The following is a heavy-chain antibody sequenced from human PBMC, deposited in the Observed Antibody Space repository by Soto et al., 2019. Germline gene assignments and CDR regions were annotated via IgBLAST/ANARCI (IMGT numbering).Heavy chain of an antibody. J-gene: IGHJ3*01. D-gene: IGHD3-10*01. CDR3: ARRVRGVNDAFNL. Sequence: QVQLQQWGAGLLKPSETLSLTCTVHGGSFSDYYWSWIRQPPGKGLEWIGEINHSGTTNFNPSLKSRVTISVDTSNNQFSLRLRSVTAADTAVYYCARRVRGVNDAFNLWGQGQWSPSLQ. V-gene: IGHV4-34*01. CDR1: GGSFSDYY. CDR2: INHSGTT.